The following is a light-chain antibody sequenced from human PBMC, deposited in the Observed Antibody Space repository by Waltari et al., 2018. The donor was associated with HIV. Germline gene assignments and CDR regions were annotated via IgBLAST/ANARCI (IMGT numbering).Light chain of an antibody. Sequence: QSVLAQPRSVSGTPGQTVNISCSGSTSNVRNNYVYWYKQVTGVAPKLLIYRNNHRPSGVPDRFSGSKSGTSASLAISGLRTEDEAEYYCAVWDDRLSGRLFGGGTKVTVL. J-gene: IGLJ2*01. CDR3: AVWDDRLSGRL. V-gene: IGLV1-47*01. CDR1: TSNVRNNY. CDR2: RNN.